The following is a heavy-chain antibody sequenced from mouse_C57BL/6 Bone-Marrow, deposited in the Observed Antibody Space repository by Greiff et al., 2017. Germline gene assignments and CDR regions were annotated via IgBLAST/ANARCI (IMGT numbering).Heavy chain of an antibody. J-gene: IGHJ4*01. D-gene: IGHD2-4*01. CDR1: GYTFTSYG. CDR3: ASLGAIYYYYRYYYAMDY. CDR2: IYPRSGNT. Sequence: QVQLQQPGAELAKPGASVKLSCKASGYTFTSYGISWVKQRTGQGLEWIGEIYPRSGNTYYNEKFKGKATLTADKSSSTAYLELRSLTSENSAGXFCASLGAIYYYYRYYYAMDYWGQGTSVTVSS. V-gene: IGHV1-81*01.